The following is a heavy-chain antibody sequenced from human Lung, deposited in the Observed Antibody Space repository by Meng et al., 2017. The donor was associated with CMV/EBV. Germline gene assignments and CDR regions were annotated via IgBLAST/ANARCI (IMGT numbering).Heavy chain of an antibody. Sequence: SXGASGFTFSNHAMHWVRQAPGKGLEWVAVISNTGSNDYYADSVMGRFTISRDKSKSTLYLQMNSLRPEDTAVYYCARDRSPLYDTSGRGVDSWGQGXLVTVSS. D-gene: IGHD3-22*01. CDR1: GFTFSNHA. CDR3: ARDRSPLYDTSGRGVDS. CDR2: ISNTGSND. J-gene: IGHJ4*02. V-gene: IGHV3-30*04.